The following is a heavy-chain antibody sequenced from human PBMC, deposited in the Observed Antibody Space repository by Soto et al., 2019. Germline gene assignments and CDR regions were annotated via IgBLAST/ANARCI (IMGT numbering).Heavy chain of an antibody. CDR1: GFTFGDYA. Sequence: PGGSLRLSCTASGFTFGDYAMSWVRQAPGKGLEWVGFIRSKAYGGTTEYAASVKGRFTISRDDSKSIAYLQMNSLKTEDTAVYYCTTLTTVRPSDLIGYFQHWGQGTLVTVSS. V-gene: IGHV3-49*04. CDR3: TTLTTVRPSDLIGYFQH. CDR2: IRSKAYGGTT. J-gene: IGHJ1*01. D-gene: IGHD4-4*01.